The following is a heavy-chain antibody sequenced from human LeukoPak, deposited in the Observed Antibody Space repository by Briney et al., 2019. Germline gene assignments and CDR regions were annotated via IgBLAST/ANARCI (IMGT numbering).Heavy chain of an antibody. CDR1: GFTFSSYV. Sequence: GGSLRLSCAASGFTFSSYVMHWVRQAPGKGLEWVTVIWNDGSNKYFADSVKGRFTISRDSSKNTLYLQMNSLRAEDTAVYYCASATGDNDAFDIWGQGTMVTVSS. D-gene: IGHD7-27*01. CDR2: IWNDGSNK. V-gene: IGHV3-33*01. CDR3: ASATGDNDAFDI. J-gene: IGHJ3*02.